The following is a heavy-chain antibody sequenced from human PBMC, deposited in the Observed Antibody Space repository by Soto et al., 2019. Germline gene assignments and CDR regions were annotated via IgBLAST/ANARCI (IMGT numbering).Heavy chain of an antibody. V-gene: IGHV4-59*01. J-gene: IGHJ5*02. Sequence: SETLSLTCTVSGGSISSYYWSWIRQPPGKGLEWIGYIYYSGSTNYNPSLKSRVTISVDTSKNQFSLKLSSVTAADTAVYYCARAEGPITMVRGVIITGWFDPWGQGTLVTVSS. D-gene: IGHD3-10*01. CDR2: IYYSGST. CDR3: ARAEGPITMVRGVIITGWFDP. CDR1: GGSISSYY.